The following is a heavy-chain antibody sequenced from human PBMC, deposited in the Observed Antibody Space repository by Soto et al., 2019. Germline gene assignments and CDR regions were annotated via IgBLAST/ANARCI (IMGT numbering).Heavy chain of an antibody. D-gene: IGHD2-2*01. CDR3: ARGTGYCSSPSCYAVEY. J-gene: IGHJ4*02. V-gene: IGHV3-30-3*01. CDR1: GFTFRSYT. CDR2: ISYDGINT. Sequence: GGSLRLSCAASGFTFRSYTLRWVSQAPGKGLEWVAVISYDGINTYYADSVKGRFTISRDNPRNTLYLQMNSLRADDTAVYYCARGTGYCSSPSCYAVEYWGQGTQVTVSS.